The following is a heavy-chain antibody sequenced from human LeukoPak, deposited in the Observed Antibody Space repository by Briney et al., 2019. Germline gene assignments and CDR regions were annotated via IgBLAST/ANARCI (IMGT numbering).Heavy chain of an antibody. Sequence: PSETLSLTCTVSGGSISNSSYYWGWIRQPPGKGLEWIGSIYYSGSTYYNPSLKSRVTISVDTSKNQFSLKLSSVTAVDTAVYYFAVTGRSSACYYRDVWGKGTTLTVSS. D-gene: IGHD6-6*01. J-gene: IGHJ6*03. CDR2: IYYSGST. V-gene: IGHV4-39*01. CDR1: GGSISNSSYY. CDR3: AVTGRSSACYYRDV.